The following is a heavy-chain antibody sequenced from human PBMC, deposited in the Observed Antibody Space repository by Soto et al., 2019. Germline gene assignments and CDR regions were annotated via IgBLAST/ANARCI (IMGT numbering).Heavy chain of an antibody. D-gene: IGHD6-6*01. CDR3: ARSPPFSSFRRFDV. V-gene: IGHV4-34*02. Sequence: QVQLKQWGAGLLKPSETLSLTCAVNGGSFTGYYWTYIRQSPEKGLEWIGEVNHRGSTTYNPSLKSRVTISVDASNNQFSLNLSSVTAADTAVYYCARSPPFSSFRRFDVWGQGTMVTVSS. CDR2: VNHRGST. CDR1: GGSFTGYY. J-gene: IGHJ3*01.